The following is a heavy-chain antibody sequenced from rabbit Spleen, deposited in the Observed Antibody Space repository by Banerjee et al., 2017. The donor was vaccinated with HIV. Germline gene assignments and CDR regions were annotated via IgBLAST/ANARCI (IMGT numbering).Heavy chain of an antibody. CDR2: IDPVFGIT. Sequence: QSLEESGGDLVKPGASLTLTCTASGFSFSSSSYMHWVRQAPGKGLEWIGYIDPVFGITYYASWVNGRFSISRENAQNTVFLQMTSLTAADTATYFCARQSGNNWGLWGQGTLVTVS. CDR1: GFSFSSSSY. V-gene: IGHV1S40*01. J-gene: IGHJ3*01. D-gene: IGHD1-1*01. CDR3: ARQSGNNWGL.